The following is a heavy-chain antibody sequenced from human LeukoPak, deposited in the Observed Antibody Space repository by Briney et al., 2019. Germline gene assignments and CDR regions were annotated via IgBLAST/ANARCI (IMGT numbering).Heavy chain of an antibody. CDR1: GYTFTSYD. CDR3: ARVGSSGYYPYYYYGMDV. D-gene: IGHD3-22*01. V-gene: IGHV1-8*01. Sequence: ASVKVSYKTSGYTFTSYDINWVRQATGQGLEWMGWMNPNSGNTGYAQKFQGRDTMTRNTSISTAYMELSRLRSEDTAVYYCARVGSSGYYPYYYYGMDVWGQGTTVTVSS. J-gene: IGHJ6*02. CDR2: MNPNSGNT.